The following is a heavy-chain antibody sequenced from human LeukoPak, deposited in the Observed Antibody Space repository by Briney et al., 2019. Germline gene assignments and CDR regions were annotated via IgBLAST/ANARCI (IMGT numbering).Heavy chain of an antibody. CDR2: INPSGGST. D-gene: IGHD3-3*01. CDR1: GYTFTSYY. V-gene: IGHV1-46*01. J-gene: IGHJ6*02. Sequence: ASVKVSCKASGYTFTSYYMYWVRQAPGQGLEWMGMINPSGGSTHYVQKCQGRVTMTRDTSTSTVYMELSSLRSEDTAVYYSARDDNVGDFWSDYPNNYAMDVWGQGTTVTVSS. CDR3: ARDDNVGDFWSDYPNNYAMDV.